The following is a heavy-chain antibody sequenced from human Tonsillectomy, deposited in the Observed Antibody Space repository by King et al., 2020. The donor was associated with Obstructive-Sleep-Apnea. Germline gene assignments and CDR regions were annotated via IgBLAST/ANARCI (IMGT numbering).Heavy chain of an antibody. CDR3: SKDAYGSGSYYGLNAFDI. CDR1: GFTFSSYG. Sequence: QVQLVESGGGVVQPGRSLRLSCGASGFTFSSYGMHWVRQAPGKGLEWVAVISYDGSNKYYADSVKGRFTISRDNSKNTLYLQMNSLRAEDTAVYYCSKDAYGSGSYYGLNAFDIWAKGKWSPSLQ. CDR2: ISYDGSNK. D-gene: IGHD3-10*01. V-gene: IGHV3-30*18. J-gene: IGHJ3*02.